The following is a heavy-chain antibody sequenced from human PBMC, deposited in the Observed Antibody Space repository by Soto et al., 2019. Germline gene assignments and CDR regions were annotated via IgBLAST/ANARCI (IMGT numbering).Heavy chain of an antibody. J-gene: IGHJ4*02. D-gene: IGHD1-26*01. Sequence: SETLSLTCTVSGGAIGNYYWTWIRQPPGKGLEWIGQIYYTGSTNYNPSLKSRLTISIDTSKDQVSLKLHSMTAADTAMYYCTSGSYYVPGVGRTPYYFDYWGQGTLVTVS. CDR2: IYYTGST. CDR3: TSGSYYVPGVGRTPYYFDY. V-gene: IGHV4-59*01. CDR1: GGAIGNYY.